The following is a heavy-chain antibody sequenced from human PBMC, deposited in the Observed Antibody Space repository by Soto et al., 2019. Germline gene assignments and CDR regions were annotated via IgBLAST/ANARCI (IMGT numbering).Heavy chain of an antibody. J-gene: IGHJ4*02. Sequence: QVQLVQSGAEVKKPGASVKVSCKASGYTFTSYYMHWVRQAPGQGLEWMGIINPSGGSTSYAQKFQGRVTMTRDTSTSTVYMELSSLRSEDTAEYYCARDPSGRGGLDYWGQGTLVTVSS. CDR1: GYTFTSYY. V-gene: IGHV1-46*01. CDR3: ARDPSGRGGLDY. D-gene: IGHD1-26*01. CDR2: INPSGGST.